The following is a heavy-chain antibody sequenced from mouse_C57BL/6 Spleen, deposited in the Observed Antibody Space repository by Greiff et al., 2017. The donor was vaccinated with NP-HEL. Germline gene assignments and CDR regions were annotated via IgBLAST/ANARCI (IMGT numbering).Heavy chain of an antibody. J-gene: IGHJ4*01. Sequence: VQLQQSGAELVMPGASVKLSCKASGYTFTSYWMHWVKQRPGQGLEWIGEIDPSDSYTNYNQKFKGKSTLTVDKSSSTAYMQLSSLTSEDSAVYYCARPYYSTYAMDYWGQGTSVTVSS. CDR2: IDPSDSYT. D-gene: IGHD2-5*01. CDR3: ARPYYSTYAMDY. V-gene: IGHV1-69*01. CDR1: GYTFTSYW.